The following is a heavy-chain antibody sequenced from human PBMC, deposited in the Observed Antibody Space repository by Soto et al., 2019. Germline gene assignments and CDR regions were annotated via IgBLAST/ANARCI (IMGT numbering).Heavy chain of an antibody. Sequence: ESLKISCKGSGYSFTSYWISWVRQMPGKGLEWMGRIDPSDSYTNYSPSFQGHVTISADKSISTAYLQWSSLKASDTAMYYCARRTTRFLEWLPNYYYYYGMDVWGQGTTVIVSS. D-gene: IGHD3-3*01. CDR3: ARRTTRFLEWLPNYYYYYGMDV. J-gene: IGHJ6*02. CDR1: GYSFTSYW. V-gene: IGHV5-10-1*01. CDR2: IDPSDSYT.